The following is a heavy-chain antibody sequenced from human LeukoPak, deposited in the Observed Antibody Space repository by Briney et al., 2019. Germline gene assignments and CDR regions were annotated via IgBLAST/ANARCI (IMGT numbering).Heavy chain of an antibody. Sequence: GGSLRLSCAASGFTFDDYAMHWVRQAPGKGLEWVSGISWNSGSIGYADSVKGRFTISRDNAKNSLYLQMNSLRAEDTALYYCATRGGDWGQGTLVTVSS. CDR2: ISWNSGSI. J-gene: IGHJ1*01. D-gene: IGHD3-16*01. CDR3: ATRGGD. CDR1: GFTFDDYA. V-gene: IGHV3-9*01.